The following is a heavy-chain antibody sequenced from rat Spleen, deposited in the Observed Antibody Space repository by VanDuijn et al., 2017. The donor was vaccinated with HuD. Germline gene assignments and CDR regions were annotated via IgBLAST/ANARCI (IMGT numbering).Heavy chain of an antibody. Sequence: EVQLVESGGGLVQPGRSLKLSCAASGFNFSDYYMAWVRQAPTKGLEWVASISYDGSTTYYRDSVKGRFTISRDNGKRSLYLQMDSLRSEDTATYYCARGGTADYWGQGVMVTVSS. CDR1: GFNFSDYY. D-gene: IGHD3-3*01. V-gene: IGHV5-20*01. J-gene: IGHJ2*01. CDR2: ISYDGSTT. CDR3: ARGGTADY.